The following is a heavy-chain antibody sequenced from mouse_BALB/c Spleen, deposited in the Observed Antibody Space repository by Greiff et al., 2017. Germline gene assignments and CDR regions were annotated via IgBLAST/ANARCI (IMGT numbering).Heavy chain of an antibody. V-gene: IGHV5-6*01. D-gene: IGHD2-3*01. Sequence: EVMLVESGGDLVKPGGSLKLSCAASGFTFSSYGMSWVRQTPDKRLEWVATISSGGSYTYYPDSVKGRFTISRDNAKNNLYLQMSSLKSEDTAMYYCARIYDGYPLFDYWGQGTTLTVSS. J-gene: IGHJ2*01. CDR1: GFTFSSYG. CDR2: ISSGGSYT. CDR3: ARIYDGYPLFDY.